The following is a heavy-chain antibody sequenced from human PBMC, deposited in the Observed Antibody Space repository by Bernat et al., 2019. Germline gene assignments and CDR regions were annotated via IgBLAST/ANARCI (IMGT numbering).Heavy chain of an antibody. Sequence: QVQLVQSGAEVKKPGASVKVSCKASGYTFTSYYMHWVRQAPGQGLEWMGGIIPIFGTANYAQKFQGRVTITADESTSTAYMELSSLRSEDTAVYYCAGDSGVAATGEDWFDPWGQGTLVTVSS. D-gene: IGHD2-15*01. V-gene: IGHV1-69*01. CDR1: GYTFTSYY. CDR2: IIPIFGTA. CDR3: AGDSGVAATGEDWFDP. J-gene: IGHJ5*02.